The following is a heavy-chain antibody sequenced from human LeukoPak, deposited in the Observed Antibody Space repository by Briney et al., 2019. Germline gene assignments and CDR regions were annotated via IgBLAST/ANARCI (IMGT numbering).Heavy chain of an antibody. V-gene: IGHV3-11*04. D-gene: IGHD3-22*01. J-gene: IGHJ3*01. CDR3: ARDEVGGGYAV. Sequence: GGSLRLSCAASGFIFSDYYMSWIRHAPGKGLEWLSFISSGGSTIYYADSVKGRFTIPRDNAKNSLYLQMNSLKVEDTAVYYCARDEVGGGYAVWGQGTRVIVSS. CDR2: ISSGGSTI. CDR1: GFIFSDYY.